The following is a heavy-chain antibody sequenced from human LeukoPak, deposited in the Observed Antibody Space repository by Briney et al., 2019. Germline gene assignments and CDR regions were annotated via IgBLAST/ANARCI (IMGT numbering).Heavy chain of an antibody. D-gene: IGHD2-15*01. V-gene: IGHV3-21*01. Sequence: PGGPLRLSCAASGFTFSSYSMNWPRQAPGKGLEWVSSIRCSSRYIYYADSVKGRFTISRDNAKNSLYLQMNSLRAEDTAVYYCARGLGYCSGGSCYVERGGFDPWGQGTLVTVPS. CDR1: GFTFSSYS. CDR3: ARGLGYCSGGSCYVERGGFDP. J-gene: IGHJ5*02. CDR2: IRCSSRYI.